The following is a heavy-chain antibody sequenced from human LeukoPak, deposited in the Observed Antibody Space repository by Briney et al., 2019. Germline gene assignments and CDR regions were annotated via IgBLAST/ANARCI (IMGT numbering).Heavy chain of an antibody. J-gene: IGHJ6*04. D-gene: IGHD6-19*01. V-gene: IGHV3-48*03. Sequence: PGGSLRLSCAASGFTFSSYEMNWVRQAPGKGLEWVSYISSSGSTVYYADSVKGRFTISRDNAKNSLYLQMNSLRAEDTAVYYCARGEVSSGWYGGRASDDYYGMDVWGKGTTVTVSS. CDR1: GFTFSSYE. CDR3: ARGEVSSGWYGGRASDDYYGMDV. CDR2: ISSSGSTV.